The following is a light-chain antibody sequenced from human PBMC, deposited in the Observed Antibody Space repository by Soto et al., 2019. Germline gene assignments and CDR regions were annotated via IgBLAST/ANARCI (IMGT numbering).Light chain of an antibody. Sequence: QSVLTQPPSVSGAPGQRVTISCTGTNSNIGANYDVHWYQQLPGTAPKLLIYGNTNRPSGVPDRFSGSKSGTSASLAITGLQSEDEADYYCQSYDSSLSGLYVFGPGTKLTVL. V-gene: IGLV1-40*01. CDR3: QSYDSSLSGLYV. J-gene: IGLJ1*01. CDR1: NSNIGANYD. CDR2: GNT.